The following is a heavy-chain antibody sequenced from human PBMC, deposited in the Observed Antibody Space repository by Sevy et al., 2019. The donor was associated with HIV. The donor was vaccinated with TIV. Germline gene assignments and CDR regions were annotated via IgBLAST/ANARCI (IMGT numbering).Heavy chain of an antibody. V-gene: IGHV3-48*03. D-gene: IGHD6-13*01. CDR2: ISSSGSTI. CDR3: ARGARGSYSSSWFDP. CDR1: GFTFSSYE. Sequence: GGSLRLSCAASGFTFSSYEMDWVRQAPGKGLEWVSYISSSGSTIYYADSVKGRFTISRDNAKNSRYLQMNSLRAEDTAVYYCARGARGSYSSSWFDPWGQGTLVTVSS. J-gene: IGHJ5*02.